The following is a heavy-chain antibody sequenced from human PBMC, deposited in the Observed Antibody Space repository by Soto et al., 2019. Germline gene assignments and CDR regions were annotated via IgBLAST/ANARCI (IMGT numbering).Heavy chain of an antibody. CDR2: INGTGGSA. CDR3: GKEGSGWDSRGSFDF. J-gene: IGHJ3*01. CDR1: GRTFSNYC. D-gene: IGHD6-19*01. V-gene: IGHV3-23*01. Sequence: PSGSLRLSCAASGRTFSNYCMNWVRQAPGKGLEWVGGINGTGGSAYHADPVKGRLTISRENSKNTLYMQMTGLRAEDTAIYYCGKEGSGWDSRGSFDFWGRGTMVTVSS.